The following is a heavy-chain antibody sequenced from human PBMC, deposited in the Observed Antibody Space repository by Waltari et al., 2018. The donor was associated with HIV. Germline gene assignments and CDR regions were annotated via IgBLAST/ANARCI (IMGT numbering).Heavy chain of an antibody. Sequence: QVQLQESGPGLVKPSQTLSLTCSVSGGSIRTGSYYCTWIRQPAGKGLEWIGRIYTSGTTNYNPSLRSRVTISLNTSKNQFSLRLNSVTAADTAVYYCARDSFKAAIYYYYYGMDVWGQGTTVTVSS. CDR3: ARDSFKAAIYYYYYGMDV. D-gene: IGHD2-15*01. J-gene: IGHJ6*02. CDR1: GGSIRTGSYY. CDR2: IYTSGTT. V-gene: IGHV4-61*02.